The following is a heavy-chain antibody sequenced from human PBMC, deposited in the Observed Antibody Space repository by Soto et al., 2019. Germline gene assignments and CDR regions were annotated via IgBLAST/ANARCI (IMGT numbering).Heavy chain of an antibody. CDR3: ARPVTDHCISTSCYSKKYYYYGMDV. V-gene: IGHV1-18*04. J-gene: IGHJ6*02. D-gene: IGHD2-2*01. CDR1: GYSFTSYW. Sequence: GESLKISCKGSGYSFTSYWISWVRQAPGQGLEWMGWISAYNGNTNYAQKLQGRVTMTTDTSTSTAYMELRSLRSDDTAVYYCARPVTDHCISTSCYSKKYYYYGMDVWGQGTTVTFSS. CDR2: ISAYNGNT.